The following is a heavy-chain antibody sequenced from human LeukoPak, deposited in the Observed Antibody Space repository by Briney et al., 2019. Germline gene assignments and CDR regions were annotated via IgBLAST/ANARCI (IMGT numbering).Heavy chain of an antibody. D-gene: IGHD3-3*01. V-gene: IGHV1-18*01. Sequence: ASVEVSCKASGYTFTSYGISWVRQAPGQGLEWMGWISAYNGNTNYAQKLQGRVTTTTDTSTSTAYMELRSLRSDETAVYYCARDHYDFWSGYLGGSGAAYWGQGTLVTVSS. CDR3: ARDHYDFWSGYLGGSGAAY. J-gene: IGHJ4*02. CDR1: GYTFTSYG. CDR2: ISAYNGNT.